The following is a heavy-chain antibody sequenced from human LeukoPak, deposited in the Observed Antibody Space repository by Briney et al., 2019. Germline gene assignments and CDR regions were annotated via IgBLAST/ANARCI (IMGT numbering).Heavy chain of an antibody. J-gene: IGHJ4*02. D-gene: IGHD6-19*01. V-gene: IGHV3-53*01. Sequence: GGSLRLSCAASGFRVSAKYMGWVRQAPGKGLEWVSVIYNGAETSYVDSVKGRFTISRDNSENALYLQMSTLGDEDTAVYYCAGATQWLAYEYWGQGTLVTVSS. CDR3: AGATQWLAYEY. CDR1: GFRVSAKY. CDR2: IYNGAET.